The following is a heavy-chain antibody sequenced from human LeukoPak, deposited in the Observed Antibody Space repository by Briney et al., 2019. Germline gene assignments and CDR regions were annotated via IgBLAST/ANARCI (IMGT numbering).Heavy chain of an antibody. D-gene: IGHD3-22*01. J-gene: IGHJ4*02. CDR2: INADSSTI. V-gene: IGHV3-48*01. CDR3: VRDNSRGQSLGVIY. Sequence: GGCLRLSCAASGFTFSTYNMNWVRQAPGKGLEWISYINADSSTIQYADSVRGRFTTSRDNAKNSHYLQMNSLRAEDTAVYYCVRDNSRGQSLGVIYWGQGSLVTVSS. CDR1: GFTFSTYN.